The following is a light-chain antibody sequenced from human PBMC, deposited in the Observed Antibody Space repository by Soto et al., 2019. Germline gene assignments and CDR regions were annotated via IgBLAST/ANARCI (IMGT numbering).Light chain of an antibody. V-gene: IGKV1-5*01. Sequence: MTQSPATLSVSPGDTATLSCRASQSVSGWLAWYQQKPGEPPKLLIYGASALARGVPSRFSGSGSGTKFTLTITSLQPDDFATYYCQQYYTFSATFGQGTKVDIK. CDR1: QSVSGW. CDR2: GAS. J-gene: IGKJ1*01. CDR3: QQYYTFSAT.